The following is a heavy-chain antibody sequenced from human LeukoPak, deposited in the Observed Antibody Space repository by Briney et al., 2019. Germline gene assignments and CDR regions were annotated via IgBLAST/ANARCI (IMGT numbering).Heavy chain of an antibody. D-gene: IGHD6-19*01. CDR3: ATDSSGWYLFDY. CDR1: GYTLTELS. CDR2: FDPEDGET. J-gene: IGHJ4*02. V-gene: IGHV1-24*01. Sequence: GASVKVSCKVSGYTLTELSMRWVRQAPGKGLEWMGGFDPEDGETTYAQKFQGRVTMTEDTSTDTAYMELSSLRSEDTAVYYCATDSSGWYLFDYWGQGTLVAVSS.